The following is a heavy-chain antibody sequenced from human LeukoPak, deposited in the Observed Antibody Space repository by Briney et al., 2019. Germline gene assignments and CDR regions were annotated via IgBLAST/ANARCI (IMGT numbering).Heavy chain of an antibody. Sequence: GGSLRLSCAASGFTFSSYSMNSVRQAPRKRLKWVSSISSSSSYIYYADSVKGRFTMSRDNAKNSLYLQMNSLRAEDTAVYYCAREAGPVEMATRGGYAYYYYYMDVWGKGTTVTVSS. CDR2: ISSSSSYI. D-gene: IGHD5-24*01. J-gene: IGHJ6*03. V-gene: IGHV3-21*01. CDR1: GFTFSSYS. CDR3: AREAGPVEMATRGGYAYYYYYMDV.